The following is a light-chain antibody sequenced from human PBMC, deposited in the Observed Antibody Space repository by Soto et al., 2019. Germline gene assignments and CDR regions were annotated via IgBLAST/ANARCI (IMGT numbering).Light chain of an antibody. Sequence: DIVLTQSPATLSLSPGERATLSCRASQSVSSYLAWYQQKPGQDPSHLIYDASNRATGIPARFSGSGSGTDFTLTISSLEPEDCAVYYCQQRSNWPPYTFGQGTKLEIK. CDR1: QSVSSY. J-gene: IGKJ2*01. CDR2: DAS. CDR3: QQRSNWPPYT. V-gene: IGKV3-11*01.